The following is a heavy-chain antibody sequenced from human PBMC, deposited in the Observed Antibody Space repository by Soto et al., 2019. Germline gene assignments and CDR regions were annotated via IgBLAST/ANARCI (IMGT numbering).Heavy chain of an antibody. CDR3: AREGAAAGTVLWFDP. J-gene: IGHJ5*02. Sequence: PSQTLSLTCAISGDRVSSNSAAWNWIRQSPSRGLEWLGRTYYRSKWYNDYAVSVKSRITINPDTSKNQFSLLLNSVTPEDTAVYYCAREGAAAGTVLWFDPCGEGTLVTVSS. CDR1: GDRVSSNSAA. D-gene: IGHD6-13*01. V-gene: IGHV6-1*01. CDR2: TYYRSKWYN.